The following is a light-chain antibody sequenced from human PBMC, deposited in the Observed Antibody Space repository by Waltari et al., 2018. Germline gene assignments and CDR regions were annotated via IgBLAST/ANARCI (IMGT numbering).Light chain of an antibody. V-gene: IGLV6-57*02. CDR3: QSYDDFDWI. CDR2: EDT. J-gene: IGLJ3*02. CDR1: SGRIATHY. Sequence: PHSVSEFPGKTVTITCTASSGRIATHYVQWYQQRPGSGPTTVIYEDTQRPSGVPARFSGSIDSSSNSASLTISGLQPEDEADYYCQSYDDFDWIFGGGTKLTVL.